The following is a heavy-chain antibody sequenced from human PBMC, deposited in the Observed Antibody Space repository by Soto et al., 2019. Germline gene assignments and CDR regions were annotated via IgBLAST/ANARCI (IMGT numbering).Heavy chain of an antibody. CDR2: IYYSGST. V-gene: IGHV4-31*03. J-gene: IGHJ2*01. CDR1: GGSISSGGYY. Sequence: QVQLQESGPGLVKPSQTLSLTCTVSGGSISSGGYYWSWIRQHPGKGLEWIGYIYYSGSTYYNPSLKGRVTISVDTSKNQCSLKLSSVTAADTAVYYCARAKTTVTTLWYFDLWGRGTLVTVSS. D-gene: IGHD4-17*01. CDR3: ARAKTTVTTLWYFDL.